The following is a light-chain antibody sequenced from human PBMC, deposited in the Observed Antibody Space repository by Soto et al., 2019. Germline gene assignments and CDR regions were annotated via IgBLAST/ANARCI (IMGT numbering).Light chain of an antibody. CDR3: VLYMGSGISL. V-gene: IGLV8-61*01. Sequence: QAVVTQEPSFSVSPGRTVTLTCGLSSGSVSTSYYPSWYQQTPGQAPRMLIYNTNTRSSGVPDRFSGSILGNKAALTITGAQADDESDYYCVLYMGSGISLFGGGTQLTVL. CDR2: NTN. J-gene: IGLJ3*02. CDR1: SGSVSTSYY.